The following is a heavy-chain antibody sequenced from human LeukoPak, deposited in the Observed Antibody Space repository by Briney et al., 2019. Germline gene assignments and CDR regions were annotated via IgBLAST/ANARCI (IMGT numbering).Heavy chain of an antibody. Sequence: GGSLRLSCAASGFTLSSYGMHWVCQAPGKGLEWVAVIWYDGSNKYYADSVKGRFTISRDNSKNTLYLQMNSLRAEDTAVYYCARDSRGSPAYWGHGTLVTVSS. J-gene: IGHJ4*01. CDR1: GFTLSSYG. CDR2: IWYDGSNK. V-gene: IGHV3-33*01. CDR3: ARDSRGSPAY. D-gene: IGHD3-16*01.